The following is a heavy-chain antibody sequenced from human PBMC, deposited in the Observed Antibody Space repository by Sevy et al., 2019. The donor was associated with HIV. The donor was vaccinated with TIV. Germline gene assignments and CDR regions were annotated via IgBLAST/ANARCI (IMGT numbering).Heavy chain of an antibody. V-gene: IGHV4-38-2*02. CDR3: ARVSGMAGYSYGLFDY. D-gene: IGHD5-18*01. CDR2: IYHSGNT. J-gene: IGHJ4*02. Sequence: SETLSLTCTVSGYSISSGYYWGWIRQPPGKGLEWIGSIYHSGNTYYNPSLKSRVTISVDTSKNQFSLKLSSVTAADTAVYYCARVSGMAGYSYGLFDYWGQGTLVTVSS. CDR1: GYSISSGYY.